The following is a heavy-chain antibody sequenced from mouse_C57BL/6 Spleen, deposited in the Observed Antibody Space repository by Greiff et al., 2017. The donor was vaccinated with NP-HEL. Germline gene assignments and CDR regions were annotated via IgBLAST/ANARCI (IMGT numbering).Heavy chain of an antibody. CDR2: IHPNSGST. CDR1: GYTFTSYW. J-gene: IGHJ1*03. V-gene: IGHV1-64*01. Sequence: QVQLQQPGAELVKPGASVKLSCKASGYTFTSYWMHWVKQRPGQGLEWIGMIHPNSGSTNYNEKFKSKATLTVDKSSSTAYMQLSSLTSEDSAFYYCAREGYYDYDGWYFDVWGTGTTVTVSS. D-gene: IGHD2-4*01. CDR3: AREGYYDYDGWYFDV.